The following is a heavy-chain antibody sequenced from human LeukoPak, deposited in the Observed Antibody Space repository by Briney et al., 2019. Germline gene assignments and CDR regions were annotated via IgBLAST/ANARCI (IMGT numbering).Heavy chain of an antibody. CDR3: AICWVAAGPRGMDV. J-gene: IGHJ6*02. V-gene: IGHV7-4-1*02. CDR2: INTNTGNP. Sequence: ASVKVSCKASGYTFTSYAMNWVRQAPGQGLEWMGWINTNTGNPTYAQGFTGRFVFSLDTSVSTAYLQISSLKAEDTAVYYCAICWVAAGPRGMDVWGQGTTVTVSS. D-gene: IGHD6-6*01. CDR1: GYTFTSYA.